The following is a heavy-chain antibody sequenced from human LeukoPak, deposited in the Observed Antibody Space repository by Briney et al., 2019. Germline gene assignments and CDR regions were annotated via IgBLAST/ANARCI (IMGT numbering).Heavy chain of an antibody. D-gene: IGHD1-26*01. J-gene: IGHJ4*02. Sequence: GGSLRLSCAASGFTFSNYGMSWVRQAPGKGLEWVSVISGSGGSTYYADSVKGRFTISRDNSKNTLYLQMSSLRAEDTALYYCAKDQAGAILYFDYWGQGTLVSASS. CDR3: AKDQAGAILYFDY. CDR1: GFTFSNYG. CDR2: ISGSGGST. V-gene: IGHV3-23*01.